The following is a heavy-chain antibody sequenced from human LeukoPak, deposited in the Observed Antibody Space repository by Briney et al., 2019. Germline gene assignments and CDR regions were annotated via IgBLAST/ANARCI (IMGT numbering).Heavy chain of an antibody. D-gene: IGHD6-6*01. Sequence: ASVKVSCKASGYTFTGYYMHWVRQAPGQGLEWMGWINPNSGGTNYAQKFQGRVTMTRDTSISTAYMELSRPRSDDTAVYYCARVAIEYSSSSSIRFDYWGQGTLVTVSS. CDR1: GYTFTGYY. J-gene: IGHJ4*02. V-gene: IGHV1-2*02. CDR2: INPNSGGT. CDR3: ARVAIEYSSSSSIRFDY.